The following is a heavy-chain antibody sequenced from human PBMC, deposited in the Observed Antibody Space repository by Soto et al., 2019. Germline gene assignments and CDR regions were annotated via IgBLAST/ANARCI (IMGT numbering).Heavy chain of an antibody. V-gene: IGHV4-59*01. Sequence: SETMSLTCTVSAASLSSSYWSWIRQSPERGLEWIAYVYHTGAPNTHPSLKSRATFSLDTSKGQSSLNLTSLTTADPAVYFCARRANRYSNVASGVGGFDFWGQGSLVTVSS. CDR3: ARRANRYSNVASGVGGFDF. D-gene: IGHD5-12*01. CDR1: AASLSSSY. CDR2: VYHTGAP. J-gene: IGHJ4*02.